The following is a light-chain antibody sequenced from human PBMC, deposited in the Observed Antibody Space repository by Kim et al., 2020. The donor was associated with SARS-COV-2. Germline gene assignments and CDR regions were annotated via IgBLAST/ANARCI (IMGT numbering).Light chain of an antibody. CDR1: QSISTN. Sequence: EIVVSQSPVTLSVSPGERVTLSCRASQSISTNLGWYQQKPGQAPRLLIYGASTRATGIPARFSGSGSGTEFTLTISSLQSEDFAVYCCQQYNDWPWTFGQGTKLEI. J-gene: IGKJ1*01. V-gene: IGKV3-15*01. CDR2: GAS. CDR3: QQYNDWPWT.